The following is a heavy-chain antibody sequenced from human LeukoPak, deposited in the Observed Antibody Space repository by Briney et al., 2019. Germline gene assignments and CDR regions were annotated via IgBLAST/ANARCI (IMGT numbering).Heavy chain of an antibody. Sequence: SETLSLTCTDSGGSISSYYWSWIRQPPGKGLEWIGYIYYSGRTNYKPSLKSRVTISVDTSKNQFSLKLSSVTAADTAVYYCARHYRGLIRYFDWSDVAFDIWGQGTMGTVSS. CDR3: ARHYRGLIRYFDWSDVAFDI. J-gene: IGHJ3*02. CDR1: GGSISSYY. CDR2: IYYSGRT. V-gene: IGHV4-59*08. D-gene: IGHD3-9*01.